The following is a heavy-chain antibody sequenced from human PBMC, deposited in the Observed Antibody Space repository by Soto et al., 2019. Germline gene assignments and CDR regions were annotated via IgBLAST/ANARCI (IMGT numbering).Heavy chain of an antibody. D-gene: IGHD4-17*01. Sequence: EVQLLESGGGLVQPGGSLRLSCEASGFTFSTFSMSWVRQSPGKGLEWVSAISGSGDYTYNADSVKGRFTLSRDNSKSTLYLQMNNLRAEDTAMYYCAKDPAGNGDYEELFDHWGQGTLVTVSS. CDR1: GFTFSTFS. J-gene: IGHJ4*02. V-gene: IGHV3-23*01. CDR2: ISGSGDYT. CDR3: AKDPAGNGDYEELFDH.